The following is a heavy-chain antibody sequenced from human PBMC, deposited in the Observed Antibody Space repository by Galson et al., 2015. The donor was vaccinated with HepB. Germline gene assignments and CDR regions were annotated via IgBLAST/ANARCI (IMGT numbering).Heavy chain of an antibody. CDR2: XXPXXXGT. D-gene: IGHD2-21*02. CDR1: GYTFTDYY. V-gene: IGHV1-2*02. CDR3: AKVRTLSDFAGGFDT. Sequence: SVKVSCKASGYTFTDYYIHWVRRAPGQGXXXMGXXXPXXXGTXXXQKXXGRVTMTRETSISTAYMELSGLRSDDTATYYCAKVRTLSDFAGGFDTWGQETMVTVSS. J-gene: IGHJ3*02.